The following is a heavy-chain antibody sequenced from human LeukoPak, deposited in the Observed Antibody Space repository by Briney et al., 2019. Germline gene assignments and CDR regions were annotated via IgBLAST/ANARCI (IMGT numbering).Heavy chain of an antibody. CDR3: ARGGTSWTLPNDY. V-gene: IGHV3-21*01. Sequence: GGSLRLSCAASRSTFSSYSMNWVRQAPGKGLEWVSSISSSSSYIYYADSVKGRFTISRDNAKNSLYLQMNSLRAEDTAVYYCARGGTSWTLPNDYWGQGTLVTVS. D-gene: IGHD2-2*01. CDR1: RSTFSSYS. J-gene: IGHJ4*02. CDR2: ISSSSSYI.